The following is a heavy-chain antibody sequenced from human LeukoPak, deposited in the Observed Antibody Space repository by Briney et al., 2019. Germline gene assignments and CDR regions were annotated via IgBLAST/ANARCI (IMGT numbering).Heavy chain of an antibody. J-gene: IGHJ4*02. Sequence: SVKVSCKASGYTFTGYYMHWVRQAPGQGLEWMGGIIPIFGTANYAQKFQGRVTITADESTSTAYMELSSLRSEDTAVYYCARVPDFWSGYYTGTDYWGQGTLVTVSS. CDR1: GYTFTGYY. D-gene: IGHD3-3*01. V-gene: IGHV1-69*13. CDR2: IIPIFGTA. CDR3: ARVPDFWSGYYTGTDY.